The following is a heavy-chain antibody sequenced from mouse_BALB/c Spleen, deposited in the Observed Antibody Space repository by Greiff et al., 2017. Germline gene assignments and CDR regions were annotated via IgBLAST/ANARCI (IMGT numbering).Heavy chain of an antibody. Sequence: VQLQQSGAELVRPGASVTLSCKASGYTFTDYEMHWVKQTPVHGLEWIGAIDPETGGTAYNQKFKGKATLTADKSSSTAYMELRSLTSEDSAVYYCTRYSSWFAYWGQGTLVTVSA. V-gene: IGHV1-15*01. CDR2: IDPETGGT. D-gene: IGHD1-1*01. J-gene: IGHJ3*01. CDR1: GYTFTDYE. CDR3: TRYSSWFAY.